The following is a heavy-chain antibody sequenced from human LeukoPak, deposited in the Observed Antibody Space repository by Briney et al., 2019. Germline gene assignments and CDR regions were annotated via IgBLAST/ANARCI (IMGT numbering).Heavy chain of an antibody. CDR2: TYYSGST. J-gene: IGHJ4*02. CDR1: GGSISSSSYY. CDR3: ARRAGSPTTFDY. Sequence: SETLSLTCTVSGGSISSSSYYWGWIRQPPGKGLEWIGSTYYSGSTYYNPSLKSRVTISVDTSKNQFSLKLSSVTAADTAVYYCARRAGSPTTFDYWGQGTLVTVSS. V-gene: IGHV4-39*01. D-gene: IGHD5-12*01.